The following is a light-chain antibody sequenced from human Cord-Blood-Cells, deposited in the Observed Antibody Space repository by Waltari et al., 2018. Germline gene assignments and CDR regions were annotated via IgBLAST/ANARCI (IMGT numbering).Light chain of an antibody. V-gene: IGKV3-11*01. J-gene: IGKJ5*01. Sequence: EIVLPQSPAPLSLSPGERANLSCRASQRVSSDLAWYKQKPGQAPRLLIYDASNRATGIPARCSGSGSETDLTLTISSLEPEDVAVYYYQQRSNWPITFGQGTRLEIK. CDR3: QQRSNWPIT. CDR2: DAS. CDR1: QRVSSD.